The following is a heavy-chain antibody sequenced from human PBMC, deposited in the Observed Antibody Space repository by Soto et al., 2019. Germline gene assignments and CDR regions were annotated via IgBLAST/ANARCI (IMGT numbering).Heavy chain of an antibody. D-gene: IGHD4-17*01. CDR1: GYTFTSYG. Sequence: GASVKVSCKASGYTFTSYGITWVRQAPGQGLEWMGWIGVYNGDTDYAQKFQGRVTMTTDTSTTTAYMDLRGLRSDDTAVYYCARDRGNGDYRYWYFDLWGRGTLVTVSS. V-gene: IGHV1-18*01. CDR2: IGVYNGDT. CDR3: ARDRGNGDYRYWYFDL. J-gene: IGHJ2*01.